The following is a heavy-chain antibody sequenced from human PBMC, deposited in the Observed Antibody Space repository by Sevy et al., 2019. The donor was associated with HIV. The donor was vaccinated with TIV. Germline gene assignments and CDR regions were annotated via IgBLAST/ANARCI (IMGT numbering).Heavy chain of an antibody. CDR1: SGSVSNGDYY. Sequence: SETLSLTCDVSSGSVSNGDYYWSWIRQPPGKGLEWFGYIYYSGSGYYNPFLKSRVTISVDTSKNQFSLKLKSVTAADTAIYYCASKRRYTHGPFESWGHGTLVTVSS. CDR2: IYYSGSG. J-gene: IGHJ4*01. CDR3: ASKRRYTHGPFES. V-gene: IGHV4-30-4*01. D-gene: IGHD2-2*02.